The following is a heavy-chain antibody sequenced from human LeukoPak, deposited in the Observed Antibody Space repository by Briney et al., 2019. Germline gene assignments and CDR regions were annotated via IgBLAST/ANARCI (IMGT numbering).Heavy chain of an antibody. CDR1: GFTFSSYS. CDR3: AREDSGNRESLDVFDI. D-gene: IGHD1-26*01. V-gene: IGHV3-48*04. CDR2: ISSSSSTI. J-gene: IGHJ3*02. Sequence: GGSQRLSCAASGFTFSSYSMNWVRQAPGKGLEWVSYISSSSSTIYYADSVKGRFTISRDNAKNSLYLQMNSLRAEDTAVYYCAREDSGNRESLDVFDIWGQGTMVTVSS.